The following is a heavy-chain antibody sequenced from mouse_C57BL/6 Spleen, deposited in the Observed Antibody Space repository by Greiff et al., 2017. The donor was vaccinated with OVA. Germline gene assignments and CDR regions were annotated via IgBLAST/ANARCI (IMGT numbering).Heavy chain of an antibody. D-gene: IGHD2-2*01. Sequence: QVQLQQSGAELVRPGASVTLSCKASGYTFTDYEMHWVKQTPVHGLEWIGAIDPETGGTAYNQKFTGKAILTADKSSSTAYMELRSLTSEDSAVYYCTREGYPLYARDYWGQGAAVNVSS. J-gene: IGHJ4*01. CDR2: IDPETGGT. V-gene: IGHV1-15*01. CDR3: TREGYPLYARDY. CDR1: GYTFTDYE.